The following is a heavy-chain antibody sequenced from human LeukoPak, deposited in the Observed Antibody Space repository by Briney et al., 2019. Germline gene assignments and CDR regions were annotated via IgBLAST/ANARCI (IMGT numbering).Heavy chain of an antibody. CDR3: AKDPSLRRFLELNIDY. D-gene: IGHD3-3*01. Sequence: PGGSLRLSCAASGFTFSSYAMSWVRQAPGKGLEWVSAISGSGGSTYYADSVKGRFTISRDNSKNTLYLQMNSLRAEDTAVYYCAKDPSLRRFLELNIDYWGQGTLVTVSS. J-gene: IGHJ4*02. V-gene: IGHV3-23*01. CDR2: ISGSGGST. CDR1: GFTFSSYA.